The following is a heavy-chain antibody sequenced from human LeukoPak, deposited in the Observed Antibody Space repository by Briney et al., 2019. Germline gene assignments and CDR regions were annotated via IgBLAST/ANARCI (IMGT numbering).Heavy chain of an antibody. Sequence: GRSLRLSCATSGFTFRNYGMHWVRQAPGKGLEWVAIIYYDGSNQYYADSVKGRFTISRDNSKNTLYLQLNSLRAEDTAMYYCARDRGQSYFDYWGQGTLVTVSP. J-gene: IGHJ4*02. CDR2: IYYDGSNQ. CDR3: ARDRGQSYFDY. CDR1: GFTFRNYG. D-gene: IGHD3-10*01. V-gene: IGHV3-33*01.